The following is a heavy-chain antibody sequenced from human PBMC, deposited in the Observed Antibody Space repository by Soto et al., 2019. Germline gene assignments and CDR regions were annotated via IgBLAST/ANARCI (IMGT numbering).Heavy chain of an antibody. CDR3: ARGVVVPAATGKTWFDP. CDR2: ISVYNGNT. V-gene: IGHV1-18*01. D-gene: IGHD2-2*01. Sequence: ASVKVSCKASGYTFTSSGISWVRQAPGQGLEWMGWISVYNGNTNYAQNFQGRVSMTTDTSTSTVYMELRNLRSDDTAVYYCARGVVVPAATGKTWFDPWGQGTLVTVSS. J-gene: IGHJ5*02. CDR1: GYTFTSSG.